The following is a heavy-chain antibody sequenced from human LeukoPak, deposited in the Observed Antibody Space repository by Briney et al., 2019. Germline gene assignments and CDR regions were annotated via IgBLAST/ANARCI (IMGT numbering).Heavy chain of an antibody. D-gene: IGHD5-24*01. V-gene: IGHV4-4*09. Sequence: SETLSLTCTVSGGSISSYYWSWIRQPPGKGLEWIGYIYTSGSTNYNPSLKSRVTISVDTSKNQFSLKLSSVTAADTAVYYCARVGRWLQPFDYWGQGTLVTVSS. CDR3: ARVGRWLQPFDY. CDR1: GGSISSYY. CDR2: IYTSGST. J-gene: IGHJ4*02.